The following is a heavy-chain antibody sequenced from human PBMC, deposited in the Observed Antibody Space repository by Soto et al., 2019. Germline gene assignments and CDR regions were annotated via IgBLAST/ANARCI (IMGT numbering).Heavy chain of an antibody. CDR3: ASSNLYYGMDV. CDR2: VIPIFGTA. Sequence: SVKVSCKASGGTFSSYAISWVRQAPGQGLEWMGGVIPIFGTANYAQKFQGRVTITADKSTSTAYMELSSLRSEDTAVYYCASSNLYYGMDVWGQGTTVTVSS. V-gene: IGHV1-69*06. CDR1: GGTFSSYA. J-gene: IGHJ6*02.